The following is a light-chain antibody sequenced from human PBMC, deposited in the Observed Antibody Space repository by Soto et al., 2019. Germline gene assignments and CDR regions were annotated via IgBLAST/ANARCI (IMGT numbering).Light chain of an antibody. CDR1: QSISSW. CDR3: QQYNSYSRT. J-gene: IGKJ1*01. Sequence: DIQMTQSPATLSASVGARVTITCRASQSISSWLAWYQQKPGEAPKLLIYDASSLESGVPSRFSGSGSGTEFTLTISSLQPDDFATYYCQQYNSYSRTFGQGTKVDI. CDR2: DAS. V-gene: IGKV1-5*01.